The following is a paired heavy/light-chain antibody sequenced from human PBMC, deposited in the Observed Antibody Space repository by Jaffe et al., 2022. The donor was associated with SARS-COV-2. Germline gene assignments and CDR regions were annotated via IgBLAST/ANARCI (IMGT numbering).Light chain of an antibody. Sequence: QSVLTQPPSVSGAPGQRVTISCTGSSSNIGAGYDVHWYQQLPGTAPKLLIYGNSNRPSGVPDRFSGSKSGTSASLAITGLQAEDEADYYCQSYDSSLSGLYVFGTGTKVTVL. CDR1: SSNIGAGYD. J-gene: IGLJ1*01. V-gene: IGLV1-40*01. CDR3: QSYDSSLSGLYV. CDR2: GNS.
Heavy chain of an antibody. V-gene: IGHV3-23*01. Sequence: EVQLLESGGGLVQPGGSLRLSCAASGFTFSSYAMSWVRQAPGKGLEWVSAISGSGGSTYYADSVKGRFTISRDNSKNTLYLQMNSLRAEDTAVYYCAKGIDPSYYDFWSGSAEYGMDVWGQGTTVTVSS. J-gene: IGHJ6*02. CDR3: AKGIDPSYYDFWSGSAEYGMDV. CDR2: ISGSGGST. D-gene: IGHD3-3*01. CDR1: GFTFSSYA.